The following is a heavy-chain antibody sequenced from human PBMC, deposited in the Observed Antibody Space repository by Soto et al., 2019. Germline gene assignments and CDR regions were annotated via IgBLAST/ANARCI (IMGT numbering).Heavy chain of an antibody. CDR1: GFIFSSYT. D-gene: IGHD5-12*01. V-gene: IGHV3-21*01. CDR3: ARGWLRDPWMY. Sequence: EVQLVESGGGLVQPGGSLTLSCAASGFIFSSYTMNWVRQAPGKGLEWVSSISASSTYIYYADSLKGRFTISRNNAYNSLYLQINSLSAEDTAVYYCARGWLRDPWMYWGQGTLVTVSS. J-gene: IGHJ4*02. CDR2: ISASSTYI.